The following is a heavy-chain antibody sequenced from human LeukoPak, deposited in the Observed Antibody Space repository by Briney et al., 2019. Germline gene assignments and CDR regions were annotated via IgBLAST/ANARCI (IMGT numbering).Heavy chain of an antibody. CDR2: ISAYNGNT. J-gene: IGHJ4*02. V-gene: IGHV1-18*01. Sequence: ASVKVSCKASGYTFTSYGISWVRQAPGQGLEWMGWISAYNGNTNYAQKLQGRVTMTTDTSTSTAYMELRSLRSDDTAVYYCARGPFLTGDGYYFDYWGQGTLVTVSS. D-gene: IGHD7-27*01. CDR3: ARGPFLTGDGYYFDY. CDR1: GYTFTSYG.